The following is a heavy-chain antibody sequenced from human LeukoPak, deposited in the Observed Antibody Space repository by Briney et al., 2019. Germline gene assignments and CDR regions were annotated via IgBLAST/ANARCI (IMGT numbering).Heavy chain of an antibody. CDR1: GFTFGDYA. CDR3: TRGYDFWSF. D-gene: IGHD3-3*01. CDR2: IRSKAYGGTT. V-gene: IGHV3-49*04. Sequence: GGSLRLSCTASGFTFGDYAMSWVRQAPGKGLEWVGFIRSKAYGGTTEYAVSVKGRFTISRDDSKSIAYLQMNSLKTEDTAVYYCTRGYDFWSFWGQGTLVTVSS. J-gene: IGHJ4*02.